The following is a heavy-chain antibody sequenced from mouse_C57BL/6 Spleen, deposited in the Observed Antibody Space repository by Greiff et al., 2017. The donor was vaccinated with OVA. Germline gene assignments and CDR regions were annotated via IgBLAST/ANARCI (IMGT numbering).Heavy chain of an antibody. V-gene: IGHV1-63*01. Sequence: VKLMESGAELVRPGTSVTMSCKASGYTFTNYWIGWAKQRPGHGLEWIGDIYPGGGYTNYNEQFKGKATLTADKSSRTAYMQFSSLTSEDSAIEYCAREGGTTVNWYFDVWGTGTTVTVSS. CDR2: IYPGGGYT. D-gene: IGHD1-1*01. CDR1: GYTFTNYW. CDR3: AREGGTTVNWYFDV. J-gene: IGHJ1*03.